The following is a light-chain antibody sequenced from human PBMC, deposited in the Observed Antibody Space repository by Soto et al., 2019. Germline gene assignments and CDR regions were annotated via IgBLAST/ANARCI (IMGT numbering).Light chain of an antibody. V-gene: IGKV1-5*01. CDR1: QSISSW. Sequence: DIQMTQSPSTLSSSVGDIFTITCRASQSISSWLGWYQQRPGKAPKLLIYDASNLQSGVPSRFSGSGSGTEFTLTISSLQPDDFATYYCQQYNSYSFGQGTKVDIK. CDR2: DAS. CDR3: QQYNSYS. J-gene: IGKJ1*01.